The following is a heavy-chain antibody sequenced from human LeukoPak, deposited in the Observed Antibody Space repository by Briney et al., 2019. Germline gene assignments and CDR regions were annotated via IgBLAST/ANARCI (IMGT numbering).Heavy chain of an antibody. V-gene: IGHV4-39*07. J-gene: IGHJ5*02. Sequence: SETLSLTCTVSGDSISSSRSYWGWIRQPPGEGLEWIGSIYYSGSTYYNPSLKSRVTISVDTSKNQFSLKLSSVTAADTAVYYCARDTAYDSSGYFFSWGQGTLVTVSS. CDR1: GDSISSSRSY. CDR2: IYYSGST. D-gene: IGHD3-22*01. CDR3: ARDTAYDSSGYFFS.